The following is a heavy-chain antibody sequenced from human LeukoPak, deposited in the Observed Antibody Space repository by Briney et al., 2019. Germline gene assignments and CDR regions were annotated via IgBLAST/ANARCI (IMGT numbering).Heavy chain of an antibody. CDR3: AKDPLSYYYDLKDHYFDY. CDR1: GYTFTSYY. J-gene: IGHJ4*02. Sequence: ASVKVSCKASGYTFTSYYMHWVRQAPGQGLEWMGIINPSGGSTSYAQKFQGRVTMTRDTSTSTVYMELSSLGSEDTAVYYCAKDPLSYYYDLKDHYFDYWGQGTLVTVSS. V-gene: IGHV1-46*01. D-gene: IGHD3-22*01. CDR2: INPSGGST.